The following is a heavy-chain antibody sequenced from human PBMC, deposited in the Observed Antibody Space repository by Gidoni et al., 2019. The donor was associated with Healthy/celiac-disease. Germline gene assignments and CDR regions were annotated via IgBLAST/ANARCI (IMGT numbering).Heavy chain of an antibody. V-gene: IGHV4-34*01. D-gene: IGHD3-9*01. CDR3: ARGGLRYFDWLPDFDY. J-gene: IGHJ4*02. Sequence: GLEWIGEINHSGSTNYNPSLKSRVTISVDTSKNQFSLKLSSVTAPDTAVYYCARGGLRYFDWLPDFDYWGQGTLVTVSS. CDR2: INHSGST.